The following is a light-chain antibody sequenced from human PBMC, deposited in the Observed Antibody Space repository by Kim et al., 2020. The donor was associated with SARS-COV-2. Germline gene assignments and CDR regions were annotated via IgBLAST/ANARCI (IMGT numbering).Light chain of an antibody. CDR3: ATWDVSLDAWV. V-gene: IGLV1-44*01. Sequence: ELTKPPSTSGTPGQRVTISCSGSSSNIERHFVNWFKQLPGTAPKVFIYNDYQRPSGVHDRFSGSRSGTSASLDISGLQSEDEADYYCATWDVSLDAWVFGGGTQLTVL. CDR2: NDY. J-gene: IGLJ3*02. CDR1: SSNIERHF.